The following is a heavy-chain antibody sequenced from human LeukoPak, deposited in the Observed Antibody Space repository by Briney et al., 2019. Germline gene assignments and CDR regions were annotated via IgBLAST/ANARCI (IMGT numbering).Heavy chain of an antibody. J-gene: IGHJ5*02. D-gene: IGHD3-16*02. V-gene: IGHV1-2*02. Sequence: VGSVKVSCKASGYSFTGYYIHWVRQAPGQGLEWMGWIDHNGGNKEYPQKFQGRVTMTRDTSISTAYMELSRLRSDDTAVYFCARGIMITFGGVIAHYNWFDPWGQGTLVTVSS. CDR3: ARGIMITFGGVIAHYNWFDP. CDR1: GYSFTGYY. CDR2: IDHNGGNK.